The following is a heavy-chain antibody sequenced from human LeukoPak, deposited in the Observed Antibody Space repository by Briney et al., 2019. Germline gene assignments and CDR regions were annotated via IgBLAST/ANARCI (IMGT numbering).Heavy chain of an antibody. Sequence: QPGGSLRLSCAASGFTFSSYAMSWVRQAPGKGLEWVSGMSGSGGSTYYADSVKGRFTISRDNSKNTLFLQMNSLRAEDTAVYYCAKMPNSNYFDYWGQGTLVTVSS. CDR3: AKMPNSNYFDY. V-gene: IGHV3-23*01. CDR2: MSGSGGST. J-gene: IGHJ4*02. CDR1: GFTFSSYA. D-gene: IGHD4-11*01.